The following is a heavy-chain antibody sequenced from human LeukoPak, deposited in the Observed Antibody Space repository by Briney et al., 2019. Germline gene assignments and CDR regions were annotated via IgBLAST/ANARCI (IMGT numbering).Heavy chain of an antibody. V-gene: IGHV3-48*03. CDR1: GFTFSSYE. CDR2: ISSSGSTI. Sequence: GGSLRLSCAASGFTFSSYEMNWVRQAPGKGLEWVSYISSSGSTIYYADSVKGRFTISRDNAKNSLYLQMNSLRAEDTAVYYCARGQGQQWLVHYYYYMDVWGKGTTVTISS. CDR3: ARGQGQQWLVHYYYYMDV. J-gene: IGHJ6*03. D-gene: IGHD6-19*01.